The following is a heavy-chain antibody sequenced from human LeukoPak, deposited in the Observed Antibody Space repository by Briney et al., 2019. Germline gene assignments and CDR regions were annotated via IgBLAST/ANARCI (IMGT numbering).Heavy chain of an antibody. D-gene: IGHD3-3*01. Sequence: PGGSLRLSCVASGFTFSNYGIHWVRQARGKGVEWVAVISYDGNNKYYSDSVTRRFTISRDNSKNTLYLQMNSLRAEDTAMYYCACAYYDFWSGYFSPDSWGQGTLVTVSS. CDR1: GFTFSNYG. V-gene: IGHV3-30*03. CDR3: ACAYYDFWSGYFSPDS. CDR2: ISYDGNNK. J-gene: IGHJ4*02.